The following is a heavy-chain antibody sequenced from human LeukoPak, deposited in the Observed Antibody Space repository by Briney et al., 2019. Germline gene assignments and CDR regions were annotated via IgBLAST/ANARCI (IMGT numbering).Heavy chain of an antibody. CDR3: ARSFGIVIVVTAGNY. D-gene: IGHD2-15*01. V-gene: IGHV1-2*02. CDR1: GYTFTGYY. Sequence: GASVKVSCKASGYTFTGYYMHWVRQAPGQGLEWMGWINPNSGGTNYAQKFEGRVTMTSDTSSSTAYMELSRLRSDDTAVYYCARSFGIVIVVTAGNYWGQGTLVTVSS. J-gene: IGHJ4*02. CDR2: INPNSGGT.